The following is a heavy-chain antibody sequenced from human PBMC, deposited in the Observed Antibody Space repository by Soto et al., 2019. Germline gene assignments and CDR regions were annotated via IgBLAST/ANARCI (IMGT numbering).Heavy chain of an antibody. CDR1: GGSISSYY. D-gene: IGHD3-3*01. Sequence: LSLTCTVSGGSISSYYWSWIRQPPGKGLEWIGYIYYSGSTNYNPSLKSRVTISVDTSKNQFSLKLSSVTAADTAVYYCARVLAIFGYNWFDPWGQGTLVTVSS. J-gene: IGHJ5*02. V-gene: IGHV4-59*01. CDR3: ARVLAIFGYNWFDP. CDR2: IYYSGST.